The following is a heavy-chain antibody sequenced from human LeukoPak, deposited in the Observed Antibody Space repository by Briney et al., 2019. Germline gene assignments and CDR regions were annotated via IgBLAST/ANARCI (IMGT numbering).Heavy chain of an antibody. CDR2: RKEDGSEK. V-gene: IGHV3-7*01. CDR1: GFTLSSYW. J-gene: IGHJ4*02. CDR3: ARSATT. D-gene: IGHD4-11*01. Sequence: PGGSVRLSCAASGFTLSSYWMSWVRQAPGRGLEWVANRKEDGSEKYYVESVQGRYTTSRDNGKNSLYLQMSSLRAEDTAVYYCARSATTWGQRTLVTVSS.